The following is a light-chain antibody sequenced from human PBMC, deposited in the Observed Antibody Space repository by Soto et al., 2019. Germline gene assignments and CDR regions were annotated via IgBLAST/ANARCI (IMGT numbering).Light chain of an antibody. V-gene: IGKV1-5*01. CDR3: QQYNTYAT. CDR2: DDS. CDR1: QNIRNL. J-gene: IGKJ5*01. Sequence: DIQLTQSPSFLSASVGDRVTITCRASQNIRNLLAWYQQKPGKDPKPLIYDDSTLKTGVPSRFSGSGSGSEFNFTITGLQPDDFATYFCQQYNTYATFGQGTRLEIK.